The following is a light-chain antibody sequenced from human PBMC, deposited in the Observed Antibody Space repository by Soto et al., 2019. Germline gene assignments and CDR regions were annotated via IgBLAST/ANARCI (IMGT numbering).Light chain of an antibody. CDR2: DVR. V-gene: IGLV2-23*02. Sequence: QSVLTQPASVSGSPGQSITISCTGTSSDVGGYNYVSWYQQHPGKAPKLMIYDVRNRPSGVSNRFSGSKSGNTASLTISGLQAEDEADYYCCSYAGSSTFYVFGTGTKVTVL. CDR3: CSYAGSSTFYV. J-gene: IGLJ1*01. CDR1: SSDVGGYNY.